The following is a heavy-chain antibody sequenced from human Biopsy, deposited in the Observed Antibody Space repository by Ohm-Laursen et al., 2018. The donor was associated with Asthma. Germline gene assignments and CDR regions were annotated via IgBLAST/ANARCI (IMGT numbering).Heavy chain of an antibody. CDR2: INSDFGTT. CDR1: GGTFNTYV. CDR3: ARKAGSCISRTCYSLDF. J-gene: IGHJ4*02. Sequence: SVKVSCKSLGGTFNTYVIGWARQAPGQGLEWMGGINSDFGTTTYPQKFQDRATITADDSTSTVYMELSSLRSEDTAVYYCARKAGSCISRTCYSLDFWGQGTLVTVSS. V-gene: IGHV1-69*13. D-gene: IGHD2-2*01.